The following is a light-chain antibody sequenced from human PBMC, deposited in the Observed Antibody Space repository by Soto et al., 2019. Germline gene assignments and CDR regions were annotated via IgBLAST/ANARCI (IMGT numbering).Light chain of an antibody. J-gene: IGKJ5*01. V-gene: IGKV1-39*01. Sequence: IQMTQSPSYLSASVGARVTITCRASQSISSYLNWYQQKPGKAPKLLIYAASSLQSVVPSRFSGSGAGTDFTLTISSLQPEDVATYYCQQSYSTPHTFGQGTRLEIK. CDR1: QSISSY. CDR3: QQSYSTPHT. CDR2: AAS.